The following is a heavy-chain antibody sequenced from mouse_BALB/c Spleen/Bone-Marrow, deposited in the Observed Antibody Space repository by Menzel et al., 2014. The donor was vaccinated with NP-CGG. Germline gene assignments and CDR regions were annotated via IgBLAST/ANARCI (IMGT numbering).Heavy chain of an antibody. V-gene: IGHV4-1*02. J-gene: IGHJ2*01. CDR2: INPDSSTI. D-gene: IGHD1-1*01. CDR1: GFDFSRYW. Sequence: EVQGVESGSGLVQPGGSLKLSCAASGFDFSRYWMSWVRQAPGKGLEWIGEINPDSSTINYTPSLKDKFIISRDNAKNTLYLQMSKVRSEDTALYYCARQGYYGYSDYWGQGTTLTVSS. CDR3: ARQGYYGYSDY.